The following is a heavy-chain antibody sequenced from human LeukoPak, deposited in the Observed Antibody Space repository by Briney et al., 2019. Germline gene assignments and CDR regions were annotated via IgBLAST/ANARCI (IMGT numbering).Heavy chain of an antibody. CDR1: GGSISSGSYY. CDR2: IYYSGST. CDR3: ARVRSGSYDAFDI. J-gene: IGHJ3*02. V-gene: IGHV4-39*07. Sequence: SETLSLTCTVSGGSISSGSYYWGWIRQPPGKGLEWIGSIYYSGSTYYNPSLKSRVTISVDTSKNQFSLKLSSVTAADTAVYYCARVRSGSYDAFDIWGQGTMVTVSS. D-gene: IGHD3-10*01.